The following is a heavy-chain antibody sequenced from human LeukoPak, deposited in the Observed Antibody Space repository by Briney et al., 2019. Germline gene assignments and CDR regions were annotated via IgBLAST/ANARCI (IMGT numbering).Heavy chain of an antibody. D-gene: IGHD6-13*01. CDR1: GFIFYTYP. J-gene: IGHJ4*02. CDR3: ARGVSGSTWYPDF. Sequence: GGSLRLSCTASGFIFYTYPMHWVRQVPGKGLEYVSSIRDDGGSKYYANSVKGRFTISRDNSKSTLYLQMGSLRAEDMAVYYCARGVSGSTWYPDFWGRGTLVTVSS. V-gene: IGHV3-64*01. CDR2: IRDDGGSK.